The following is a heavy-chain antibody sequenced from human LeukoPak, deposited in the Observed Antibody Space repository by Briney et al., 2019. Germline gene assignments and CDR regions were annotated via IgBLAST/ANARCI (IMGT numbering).Heavy chain of an antibody. D-gene: IGHD2-15*01. J-gene: IGHJ3*02. Sequence: ASVKVSCKASRYSFSSYDINWVRQASGQGGECVGGMNTASCDTGPAQKFQGRVTITRETPTTTAYMELKSLESEDTAVSYCAREDIVMSNDAFDIWGQGTRVIVSS. CDR1: RYSFSSYD. CDR2: MNTASCDT. CDR3: AREDIVMSNDAFDI. V-gene: IGHV1-8*01.